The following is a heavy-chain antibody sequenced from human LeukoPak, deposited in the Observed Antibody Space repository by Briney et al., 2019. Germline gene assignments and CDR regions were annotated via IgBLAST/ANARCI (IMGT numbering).Heavy chain of an antibody. CDR3: ASSYYYDSSGYYIGDY. V-gene: IGHV3-21*01. CDR1: GFTFSSYS. J-gene: IGHJ4*02. D-gene: IGHD3-22*01. CDR2: ISSSSSYI. Sequence: PGGSLRLSCAASGFTFSSYSMNWVRQAPGKGLEWVSSISSSSSYIYYADSVKGRFTISRDNAKNSLYLQMNSLRAEDTAVYYCASSYYYDSSGYYIGDYWGQGTLATVSS.